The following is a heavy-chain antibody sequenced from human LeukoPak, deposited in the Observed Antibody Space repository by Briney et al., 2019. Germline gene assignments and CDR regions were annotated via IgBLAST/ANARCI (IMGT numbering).Heavy chain of an antibody. J-gene: IGHJ4*02. Sequence: GGALEISLKGSGYRFTSYWIGWVRQMPGKGLEWMGIIYPGDSDTRYSPSFQGQVTISADKSISTAYLQWSSLKASDTAMYYCARGRELGTFDYWGQGTLVTVSS. V-gene: IGHV5-51*01. CDR3: ARGRELGTFDY. D-gene: IGHD7-27*01. CDR1: GYRFTSYW. CDR2: IYPGDSDT.